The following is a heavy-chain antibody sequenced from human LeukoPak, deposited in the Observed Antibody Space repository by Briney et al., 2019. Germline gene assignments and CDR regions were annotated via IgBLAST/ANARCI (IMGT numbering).Heavy chain of an antibody. J-gene: IGHJ4*02. D-gene: IGHD6-19*01. CDR3: ANTGPTIAVAIGRSY. CDR2: IRYDGSNK. Sequence: GGSLRLSCAASGFTFSSYGVHWVRQAPGKGLEWVAFIRYDGSNKYYADSVKGRFTISRDNSKNTLYLQMNSLRAEDTAVYYCANTGPTIAVAIGRSYWGQGTLVTVSS. V-gene: IGHV3-30*02. CDR1: GFTFSSYG.